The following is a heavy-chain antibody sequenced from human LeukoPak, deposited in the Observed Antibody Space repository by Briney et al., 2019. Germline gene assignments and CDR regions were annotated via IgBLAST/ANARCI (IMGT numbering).Heavy chain of an antibody. CDR1: GYTFTSYY. J-gene: IGHJ4*02. CDR2: INPTGGST. Sequence: ASVKGSCKASGYTFTSYYMHWVRQAPGQGLEWMGLINPTGGSTSYAQQFQGRISMSRDTSTSTVYMEMSSLTSEDTALYYCARESTAFDYWGQGTLVTVSS. CDR3: ARESTAFDY. V-gene: IGHV1-46*01.